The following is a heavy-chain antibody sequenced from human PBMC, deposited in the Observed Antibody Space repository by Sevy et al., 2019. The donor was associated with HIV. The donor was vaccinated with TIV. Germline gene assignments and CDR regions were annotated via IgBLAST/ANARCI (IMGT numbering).Heavy chain of an antibody. CDR3: ANSRGRYEGSSWLYYYYLMDV. CDR1: GFTFSRYG. V-gene: IGHV3-30*18. Sequence: GGSLRLSCAAAGFTFSRYGMHWARQAPGMGLEWVAVISNDGSDKEYADSVKGRFTVSRDNSKDTVYLQMNSLRPEDTAVYYCANSRGRYEGSSWLYYYYLMDVWGQRTTVTVSS. J-gene: IGHJ6*02. D-gene: IGHD6-13*01. CDR2: ISNDGSDK.